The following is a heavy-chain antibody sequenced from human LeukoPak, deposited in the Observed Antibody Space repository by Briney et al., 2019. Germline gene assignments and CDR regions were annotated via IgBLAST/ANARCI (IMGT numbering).Heavy chain of an antibody. D-gene: IGHD3-16*02. Sequence: SETLSLTCTVSDGSFTNYYWSWIRQPAGEGLEWIGHINTKGSTSSNPSLKSPVIMSVDTSKNQFSLKLTSVTGADTAVYYCARERVDYVWGNYRYWDYWGQGILVTVSS. J-gene: IGHJ4*02. V-gene: IGHV4-4*07. CDR3: ARERVDYVWGNYRYWDY. CDR2: INTKGST. CDR1: DGSFTNYY.